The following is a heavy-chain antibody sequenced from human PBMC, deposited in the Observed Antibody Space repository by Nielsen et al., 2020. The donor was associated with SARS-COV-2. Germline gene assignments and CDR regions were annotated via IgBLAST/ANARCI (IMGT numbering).Heavy chain of an antibody. CDR3: ARRIGWLQSVDY. D-gene: IGHD5-24*01. J-gene: IGHJ4*02. CDR2: ISSSGSTI. CDR1: GFTFSDYY. Sequence: GESLKISCAASGFTFSDYYMSWIRQAPGKGLEWVSYISSSGSTIYYADSVKGRFTISRDNAKNSLYLQMNSLRAEDTAVYYCARRIGWLQSVDYWGQGTLVTVSS. V-gene: IGHV3-11*04.